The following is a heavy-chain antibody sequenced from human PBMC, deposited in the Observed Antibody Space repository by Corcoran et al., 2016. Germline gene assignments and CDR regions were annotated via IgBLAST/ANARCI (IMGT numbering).Heavy chain of an antibody. J-gene: IGHJ3*01. V-gene: IGHV3-15*01. CDR1: GFTFNNAW. CDR2: IKSINDGGTT. D-gene: IGHD1-1*01. CDR3: TTSVTPTCGAFDL. Sequence: EVQLVESGGGLVKPGGSLRLSCAASGFTFNNAWMTWVRQAPGKGLEWVGRIKSINDGGTTDYTAHGKGRFTISRYDSRNTLYLHMNSLKSEYTVVYYCTTSVTPTCGAFDLWGQGTMVTASS.